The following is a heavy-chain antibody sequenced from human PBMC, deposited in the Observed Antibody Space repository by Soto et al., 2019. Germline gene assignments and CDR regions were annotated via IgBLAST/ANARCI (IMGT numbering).Heavy chain of an antibody. V-gene: IGHV4-61*01. J-gene: IGHJ4*02. CDR1: GGSVSSANNY. D-gene: IGHD3-16*01. Sequence: SETLSLTCSVSGGSVSSANNYWSWIRQPPGKGLEWIGYIHDIGSTDYNPSLQSRVTISVDTSKNQFSLKLSSVTAADTAMYYCARDWSLARFGYWGPGTLVTVSS. CDR2: IHDIGST. CDR3: ARDWSLARFGY.